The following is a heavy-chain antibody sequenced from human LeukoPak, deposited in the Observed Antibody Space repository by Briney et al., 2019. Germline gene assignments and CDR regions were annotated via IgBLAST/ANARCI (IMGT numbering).Heavy chain of an antibody. CDR2: ISYDGSNK. V-gene: IGHV3-30*18. CDR3: AKDVRGYSYGRDY. Sequence: GGSLRLSCAASVFTFSSYGMHCVRQAPGKGLECGAVISYDGSNKYYADSVKGRFTISRDNSKNTLYLQMNRLRAADTAVYYCAKDVRGYSYGRDYWGQGTLVTVSS. CDR1: VFTFSSYG. D-gene: IGHD5-18*01. J-gene: IGHJ4*02.